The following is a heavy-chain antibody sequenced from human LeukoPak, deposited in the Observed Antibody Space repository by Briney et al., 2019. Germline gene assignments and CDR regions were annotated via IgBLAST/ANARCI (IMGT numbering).Heavy chain of an antibody. CDR1: GFTFRSYA. D-gene: IGHD3-9*01. Sequence: QPGGSLRLSCAAPGFTFRSYAMSWVRQVPGKGLEWVSAISGNGGSTYYADSVKGRFTISRDNSKNTLYLQMNSLRAEDTAVYYCARVAYFDILTGYPSRNFDSWGQGAPVTVSS. CDR3: ARVAYFDILTGYPSRNFDS. J-gene: IGHJ4*02. V-gene: IGHV3-23*01. CDR2: ISGNGGST.